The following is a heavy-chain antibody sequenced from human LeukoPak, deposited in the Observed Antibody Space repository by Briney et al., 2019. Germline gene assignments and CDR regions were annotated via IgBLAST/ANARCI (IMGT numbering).Heavy chain of an antibody. CDR2: ISGSGRST. J-gene: IGHJ4*02. V-gene: IGHV3-23*01. CDR1: GFTFSSYA. Sequence: GRSLRLSCAASGFTFSSYAMNWVRQAPGKGLEWVSAISGSGRSTFYADSVKGRFTISRDNSKNTLYLQMNSLRAEDTAVYYCAKDGVGPSFDYWGQGTLVTVSS. CDR3: AKDGVGPSFDY. D-gene: IGHD3-10*01.